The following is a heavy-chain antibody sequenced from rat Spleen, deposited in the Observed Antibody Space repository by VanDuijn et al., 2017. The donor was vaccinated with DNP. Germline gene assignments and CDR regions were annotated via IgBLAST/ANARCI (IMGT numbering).Heavy chain of an antibody. V-gene: IGHV5-7*01. D-gene: IGHD4-3*01. J-gene: IGHJ2*01. CDR1: GFTFSNYY. CDR2: ISTNGSRT. CDR3: GGFDY. Sequence: EVQLVESGGGLVQPGRSLKLSCAASGFTFSNYYMAWVRQAPKKGLEWVATISTNGSRTYYPDSVKGRFTISRDNAKSRLYLQMNSLKSEDTATYYCGGFDYWGQGVMVTVSS.